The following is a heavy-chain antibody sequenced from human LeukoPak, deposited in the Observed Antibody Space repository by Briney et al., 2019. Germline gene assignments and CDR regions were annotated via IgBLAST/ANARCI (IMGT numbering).Heavy chain of an antibody. D-gene: IGHD1-14*01. V-gene: IGHV1-69*13. Sequence: SVKVSCKASRGTFSSYAISWVRQAPGQGLEWMGGIIPIFGTANYAQKFQGRVTITADESTSTAYMELSSLRSEDTAVYYCARGTEIYYYYYYMDVWGKGTTVTVSS. CDR2: IIPIFGTA. CDR3: ARGTEIYYYYYYMDV. J-gene: IGHJ6*03. CDR1: RGTFSSYA.